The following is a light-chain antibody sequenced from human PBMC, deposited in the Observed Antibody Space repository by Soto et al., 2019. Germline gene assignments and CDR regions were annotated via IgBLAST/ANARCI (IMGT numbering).Light chain of an antibody. Sequence: QSALTQPASVSGSPGQSITISCTGTSDDVGAYNLVSWYQQHPGQAPKVLIYKVSNRPSGVSNRFSASKSGNTASLTISGLQAEDEDIYFCSSYTSNSRVFGTGTKVTVL. CDR1: SDDVGAYNL. CDR3: SSYTSNSRV. V-gene: IGLV2-14*03. J-gene: IGLJ1*01. CDR2: KVS.